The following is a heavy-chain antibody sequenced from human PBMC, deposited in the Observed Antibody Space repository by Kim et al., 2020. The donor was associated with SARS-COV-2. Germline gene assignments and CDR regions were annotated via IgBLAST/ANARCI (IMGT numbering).Heavy chain of an antibody. J-gene: IGHJ6*02. Sequence: SETLSLTCAVSGGSISSSNWWSWVRPPPGKGLEWIGEIYHSGSTNYNPSLKSRVTISVDKSKNQFSLKLISVTAADTAVYYCARGPWARPAGDFDWLRDGRDVWGQGTTVTVS. D-gene: IGHD3-9*01. CDR2: IYHSGST. CDR1: GGSISSSNW. CDR3: ARGPWARPAGDFDWLRDGRDV. V-gene: IGHV4-4*02.